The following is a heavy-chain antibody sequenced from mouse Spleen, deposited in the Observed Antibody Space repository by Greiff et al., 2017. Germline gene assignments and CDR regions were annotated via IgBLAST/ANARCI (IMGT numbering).Heavy chain of an antibody. CDR3: AREGDYYFDY. CDR1: GFSLTTYG. D-gene: IGHD2-13*01. CDR2: IWSGGST. V-gene: IGHV2-2*01. Sequence: QVQLQQSGPGLVQPSQSLSITCTVSGFSLTTYGVHWIRQSPGRGLEWLGMIWSGGSTDYNAAFISRLSISKDNSKSQVFFKMSSLQADDTAIYYCAREGDYYFDYWGQGTTLTVSS. J-gene: IGHJ2*01.